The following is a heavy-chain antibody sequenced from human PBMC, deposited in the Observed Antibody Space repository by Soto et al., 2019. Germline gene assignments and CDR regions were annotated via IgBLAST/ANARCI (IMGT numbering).Heavy chain of an antibody. CDR1: GFTFSSYA. CDR3: AKVGRSSSSWLG. D-gene: IGHD6-13*01. CDR2: ISGSGGSS. V-gene: IGHV3-23*01. J-gene: IGHJ4*02. Sequence: EVQLLESGGGLVQPGGSLRLSCAASGFTFSSYAMSWVRQAPGKGLEWVSAISGSGGSSYYADSVKGRFTISRDNSKNTLYLQMNSLRAEDPAVYYCAKVGRSSSSWLGWGQGTLVTVSS.